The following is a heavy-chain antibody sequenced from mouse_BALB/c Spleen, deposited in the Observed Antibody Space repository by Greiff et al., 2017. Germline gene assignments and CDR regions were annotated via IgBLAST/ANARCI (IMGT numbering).Heavy chain of an antibody. CDR1: GDSFTSGY. D-gene: IGHD3-3*01. CDR3: ASREGGPFAY. J-gene: IGHJ3*01. V-gene: IGHV3-8*02. Sequence: EVQLQESGPSLVKPSQSLSLTCSVTGDSFTSGYWNWIRKFPGNKLEYMGYISYSGSTNFNPSLKSRISTTRGTSKNQYYLQLNSVTTEDTATCYCASREGGPFAYWGQGTLVTVSA. CDR2: ISYSGST.